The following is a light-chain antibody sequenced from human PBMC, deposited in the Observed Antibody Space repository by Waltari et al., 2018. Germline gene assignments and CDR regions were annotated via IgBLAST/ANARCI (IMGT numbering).Light chain of an antibody. V-gene: IGKV1-33*01. CDR3: QQHDNLPLA. CDR2: AAS. Sequence: EIQMTQSPSSLSTSVGDRVTITCQTTPDISNYLNWYQQKPGKAPNLLIYAASNLETGVPSRFSGSGSGTNFTFTISSLQPEDIATYYCQQHDNLPLAFGGGTKVEIK. J-gene: IGKJ4*01. CDR1: PDISNY.